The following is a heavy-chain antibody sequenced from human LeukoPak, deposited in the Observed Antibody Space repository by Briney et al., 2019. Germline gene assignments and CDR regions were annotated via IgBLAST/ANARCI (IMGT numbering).Heavy chain of an antibody. V-gene: IGHV3-74*01. Sequence: GGSLRLSCAASGFTFSSYWMHWVRQAPGKGLVWVSRINSDGSSTSYADSVKGRFTISRDNAKNTLYLQMNSLRAEDTAVYYCARFYDSSGYPFDYWGQGTLVTVSS. CDR1: GFTFSSYW. J-gene: IGHJ4*02. CDR2: INSDGSST. CDR3: ARFYDSSGYPFDY. D-gene: IGHD3-22*01.